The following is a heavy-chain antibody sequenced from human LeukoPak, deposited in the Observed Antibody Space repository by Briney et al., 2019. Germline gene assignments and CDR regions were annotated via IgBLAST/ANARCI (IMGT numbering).Heavy chain of an antibody. CDR3: ARGFKYSSGWYYFDY. J-gene: IGHJ4*02. CDR1: GFTVSSNY. V-gene: IGHV3-53*01. Sequence: GSLRLSCAASGFTVSSNYMNWVRQAPGKGLEWVSAIYSGGSTYYADSVKGRFTISRDNSKNTLYLQMNSLRAEDTAVYYCARGFKYSSGWYYFDYWGQGTLVTVSS. D-gene: IGHD6-19*01. CDR2: IYSGGST.